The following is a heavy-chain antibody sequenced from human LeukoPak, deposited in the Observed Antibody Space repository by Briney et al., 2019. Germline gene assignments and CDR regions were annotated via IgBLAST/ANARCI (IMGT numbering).Heavy chain of an antibody. CDR2: IWYDGSNK. V-gene: IGHV3-33*01. CDR3: AREDSSGYYAWFDP. J-gene: IGHJ5*02. Sequence: QPGRSLRLSCAASGFTFSSYGMHWVRQAPGKGLEWVAVIWYDGSNKYYADSVKGRFTISRDNPKNTLYLQMNSLRAEDTAVYYCAREDSSGYYAWFDPWGQGTLVTVSS. D-gene: IGHD3-22*01. CDR1: GFTFSSYG.